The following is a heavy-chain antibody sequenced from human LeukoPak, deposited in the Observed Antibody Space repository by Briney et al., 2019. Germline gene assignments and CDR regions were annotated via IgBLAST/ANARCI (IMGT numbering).Heavy chain of an antibody. CDR3: ARVTGRAVAGTLDY. Sequence: ASVKVSCKASGYTFTSYGISWVRQAPGQGLEWMGWISAYNGNTNYAQKLQGRVTMTTDTSTSTAYMELRSLRSDDTAVYYCARVTGRAVAGTLDYWGQGTLVTVSS. D-gene: IGHD6-19*01. CDR2: ISAYNGNT. V-gene: IGHV1-18*01. J-gene: IGHJ4*02. CDR1: GYTFTSYG.